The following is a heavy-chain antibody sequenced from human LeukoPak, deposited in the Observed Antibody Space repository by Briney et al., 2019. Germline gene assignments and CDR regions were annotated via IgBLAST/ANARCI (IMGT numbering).Heavy chain of an antibody. D-gene: IGHD2-15*01. V-gene: IGHV1-18*01. Sequence: ASVKVSCKASGYTFTSYGISWVRQAPGQGLEWMGWISAYNGNTNYAQKPQGRVTMTTDTSTSTAYMELRSLRSDDTAVYYCASSYCSGGSCPGDFDYWGQGTLVTVSS. CDR3: ASSYCSGGSCPGDFDY. J-gene: IGHJ4*02. CDR1: GYTFTSYG. CDR2: ISAYNGNT.